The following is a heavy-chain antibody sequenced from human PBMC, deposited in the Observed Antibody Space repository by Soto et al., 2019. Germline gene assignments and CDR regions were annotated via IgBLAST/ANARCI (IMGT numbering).Heavy chain of an antibody. D-gene: IGHD6-13*01. Sequence: ASVKVSCKVSGYTLTELSMHWVRQAPGQGLEWMGIINPSGGSTRYAQKFQGRVTMTRDTSTSTVYMELSSLRSEDTAVYYCARDPDSSDYWGQGTLVTVSS. CDR2: INPSGGST. CDR1: GYTLTELS. J-gene: IGHJ4*02. CDR3: ARDPDSSDY. V-gene: IGHV1-46*01.